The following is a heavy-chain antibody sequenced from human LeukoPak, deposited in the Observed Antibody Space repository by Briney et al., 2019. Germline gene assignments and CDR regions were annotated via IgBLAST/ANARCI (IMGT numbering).Heavy chain of an antibody. V-gene: IGHV3-21*01. Sequence: GGSLRLSCAASGFTFSSYSMNWVRQAPGKGLEWVSSINSSSSYIYYADSVKGRFTTSRDNAKNSLYLQMNSLRAEDTAVYYCARDLRRCSSTSCYGYWGQGTLVTVSS. CDR2: INSSSSYI. J-gene: IGHJ4*02. CDR3: ARDLRRCSSTSCYGY. D-gene: IGHD2-2*01. CDR1: GFTFSSYS.